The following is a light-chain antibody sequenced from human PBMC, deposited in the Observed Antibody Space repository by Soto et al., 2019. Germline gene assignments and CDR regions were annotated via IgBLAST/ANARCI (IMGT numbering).Light chain of an antibody. V-gene: IGLV2-8*01. Sequence: QSALTQPPSASGSPGQSVTISCTGTSSDVGGFNYVSWYQQHPGKAPKLMIYEVSKRPSGVPDRFSGSKSGNTASLTVSGLHAEDEADYYCSSYAGTNNVVFSGGTKVTVL. CDR3: SSYAGTNNVV. CDR1: SSDVGGFNY. CDR2: EVS. J-gene: IGLJ2*01.